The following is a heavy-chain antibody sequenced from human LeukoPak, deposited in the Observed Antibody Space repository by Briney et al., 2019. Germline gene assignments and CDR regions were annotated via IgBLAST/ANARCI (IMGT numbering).Heavy chain of an antibody. V-gene: IGHV4-31*03. CDR1: GGSISSGGYY. CDR2: IYYSGST. CDR3: ASRGSGPGVLRDY. Sequence: PSQTLSLTCTVSGGSISSGGYYRSWIRQHPGMGLEWIGYIYYSGSTYYNPSLKSRVTISVDTSKNQFSLKLSSVTAAGTAVYYCASRGSGPGVLRDYWGQGTLVTVSS. J-gene: IGHJ4*02. D-gene: IGHD3-10*01.